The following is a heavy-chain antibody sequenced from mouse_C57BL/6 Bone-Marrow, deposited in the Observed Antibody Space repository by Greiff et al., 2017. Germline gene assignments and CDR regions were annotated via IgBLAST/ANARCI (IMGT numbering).Heavy chain of an antibody. D-gene: IGHD1-1*01. CDR1: GYTFTSYD. CDR3: ARLEFDGSSGDWYFDV. CDR2: IYPRDGST. Sequence: QVQLQQSGPELVKPGASVKLSCKASGYTFTSYDINWVKQRPGQGLAWIGLIYPRDGSTKYNEKFKGKATLTVDTSSSTAYMDLHILTSEDSSVYFCARLEFDGSSGDWYFDVWGTGTTVTVSS. J-gene: IGHJ1*03. V-gene: IGHV1-85*01.